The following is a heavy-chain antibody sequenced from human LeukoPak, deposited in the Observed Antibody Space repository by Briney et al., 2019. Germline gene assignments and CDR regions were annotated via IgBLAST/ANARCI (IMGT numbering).Heavy chain of an antibody. CDR1: GFTFSGSA. V-gene: IGHV3-73*01. CDR3: AKAITTRVTAISRDPYYFDY. D-gene: IGHD2-21*02. Sequence: GGSLRLSCAASGFTFSGSAMHWVRQASGKGLEWVGRIRSKANSYATAYAASVKGRFTISRDDSKNTLYLQMNSLRAEDTAVYYCAKAITTRVTAISRDPYYFDYWGQGTLVTVSS. J-gene: IGHJ4*02. CDR2: IRSKANSYAT.